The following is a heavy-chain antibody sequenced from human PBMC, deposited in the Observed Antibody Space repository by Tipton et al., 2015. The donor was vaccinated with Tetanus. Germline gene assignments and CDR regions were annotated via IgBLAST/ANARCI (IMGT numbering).Heavy chain of an antibody. CDR2: IYSGGNT. CDR1: GFTVSSNY. CDR3: NGGSTRAYFDY. V-gene: IGHV3-53*01. D-gene: IGHD2-2*01. Sequence: SLRLSCAASGFTVSSNYMNWVRQAPGKGLEWVSLIYSGGNTYYADSVKGRFTISRDNSKNTLYLQMNSLRAEDTAVYYCNGGSTRAYFDYWGQGTLVTVSS. J-gene: IGHJ4*02.